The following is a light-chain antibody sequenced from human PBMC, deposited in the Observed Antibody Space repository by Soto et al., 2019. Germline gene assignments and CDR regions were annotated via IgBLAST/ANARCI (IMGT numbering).Light chain of an antibody. CDR2: HAS. Sequence: EIVMTQSPATLSVSPGERAPLSCRASPSVNSNLAWYQQKPGQAPRLLIYHASARAIGIPARFSGSGSGTEFTLTISSLQSEDFAVYYCQQYSNWPFTFGPGTKVDIK. J-gene: IGKJ3*01. V-gene: IGKV3-15*01. CDR3: QQYSNWPFT. CDR1: PSVNSN.